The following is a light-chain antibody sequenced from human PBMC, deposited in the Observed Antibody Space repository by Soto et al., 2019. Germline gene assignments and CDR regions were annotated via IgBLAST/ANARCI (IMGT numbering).Light chain of an antibody. CDR2: GAS. CDR1: QSVSSN. CDR3: QQYNKSPPYT. Sequence: EIVMTQSPANLSVSPGDRATLSCRASQSVSSNLAWYQQKPGQGPRLLIYGASTRATSNPARFSGSGSGTEFTLTINILESEDFAVYYCQQYNKSPPYTFGQGTKLDIK. V-gene: IGKV3-15*01. J-gene: IGKJ2*01.